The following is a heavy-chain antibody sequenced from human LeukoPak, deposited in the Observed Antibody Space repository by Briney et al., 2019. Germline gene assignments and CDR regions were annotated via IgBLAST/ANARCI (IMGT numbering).Heavy chain of an antibody. D-gene: IGHD3-22*01. Sequence: SVKVSCKASGGTFSSYTISWVRQAPGQGLEWMGGIIPIFGTANYAQKFQGRVTITTDESTSTAYMELSSLRSEDTAVYYCARDREATYDSSGYYDYWGQGTLVTVSS. CDR1: GGTFSSYT. CDR2: IIPIFGTA. V-gene: IGHV1-69*05. J-gene: IGHJ4*02. CDR3: ARDREATYDSSGYYDY.